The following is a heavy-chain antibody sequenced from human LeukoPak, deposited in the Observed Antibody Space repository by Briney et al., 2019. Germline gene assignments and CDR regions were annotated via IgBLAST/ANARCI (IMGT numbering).Heavy chain of an antibody. CDR1: GGSISSYY. D-gene: IGHD3-16*01. Sequence: SETLSLTCTVSGGSISSYYWSWIRQPPGKGLEWIGYTYYSGSTNYNPSLKSRVTISVDTSKNQFSLKLSSVTAADTAVYYCARVGLRSTAFDIWGQGTMVTVSS. CDR2: TYYSGST. V-gene: IGHV4-59*01. J-gene: IGHJ3*02. CDR3: ARVGLRSTAFDI.